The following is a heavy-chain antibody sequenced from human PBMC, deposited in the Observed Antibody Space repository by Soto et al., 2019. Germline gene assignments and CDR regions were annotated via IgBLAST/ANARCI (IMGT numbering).Heavy chain of an antibody. CDR3: AADVGGYIYGLAKY. J-gene: IGHJ4*02. CDR2: IVVGKNKT. V-gene: IGHV1-58*02. D-gene: IGHD5-18*01. CDR1: GFTVSSSA. Sequence: QMQLVQSGPEVKKPGTSVKVSCKTSGFTVSSSAIHWGRQARENRLGWKGWIVVGKNKTNNARGLQGRVLITKDVSTSTAYMELSGLRSEDTAVYYCAADVGGYIYGLAKYWGQGTLVTVSS.